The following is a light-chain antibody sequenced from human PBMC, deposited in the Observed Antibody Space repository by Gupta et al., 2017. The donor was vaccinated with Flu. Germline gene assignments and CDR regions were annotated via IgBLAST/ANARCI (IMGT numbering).Light chain of an antibody. V-gene: IGKV2-28*01. Sequence: DIVMTQSPLPLFVTPGEPASIPCRCSQSYLHGLGKNYLDWYLQKPGQSPRLLIYLGSNRASGVPDRFSGSGSGTDFTLNISRVEADDVGVYYCMQDLETRRTFGPGTKVEIK. J-gene: IGKJ3*01. CDR1: QSYLHGLGKNY. CDR3: MQDLETRRT. CDR2: LGS.